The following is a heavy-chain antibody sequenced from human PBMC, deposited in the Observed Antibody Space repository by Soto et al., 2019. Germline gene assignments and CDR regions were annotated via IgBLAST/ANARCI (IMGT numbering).Heavy chain of an antibody. CDR3: ARDGIAAGGYYYYGMDV. V-gene: IGHV4-4*07. J-gene: IGHJ6*02. Sequence: LTCTVSGGSISSYYWSWIRQPAGKGLEWIGRIYTSGSTNYNPSLKSRVTMSVDTSKNQFSLKLSSVTAADTAVYYCARDGIAAGGYYYYGMDVWGQGTTVTVSS. CDR2: IYTSGST. D-gene: IGHD6-13*01. CDR1: GGSISSYY.